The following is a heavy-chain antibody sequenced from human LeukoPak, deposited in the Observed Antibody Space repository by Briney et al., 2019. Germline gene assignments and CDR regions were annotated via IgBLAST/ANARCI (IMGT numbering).Heavy chain of an antibody. CDR3: NRGATGEGGFDY. J-gene: IGHJ4*02. V-gene: IGHV3-33*01. CDR1: GFTFSNYG. Sequence: GGSPRLSCAASGFTFSNYGMHWVRQAPGKGLEWVAVIWYDGSNNYADSVKGRFTISRDNSKNTLYLQMTSLRAEDTAVYYCNRGATGEGGFDYWGQGTLVTVSS. D-gene: IGHD1-26*01. CDR2: IWYDGSN.